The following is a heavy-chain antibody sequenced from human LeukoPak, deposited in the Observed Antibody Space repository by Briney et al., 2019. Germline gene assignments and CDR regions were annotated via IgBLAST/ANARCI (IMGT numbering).Heavy chain of an antibody. CDR3: TTDGPMVREVIAPNYYYYYMDV. CDR2: IKSKTDGGTT. D-gene: IGHD3-10*01. CDR1: GFTFSNAW. J-gene: IGHJ6*03. V-gene: IGHV3-15*01. Sequence: PGGSLRLSCAASGFTFSNAWMSWVRQAPGKGLEWVGRIKSKTDGGTTDYAAPVKGRFTISRDDSTNTLYLQMNSLKTEDKAVYYCTTDGPMVREVIAPNYYYYYMDVWGKGTTVTVSS.